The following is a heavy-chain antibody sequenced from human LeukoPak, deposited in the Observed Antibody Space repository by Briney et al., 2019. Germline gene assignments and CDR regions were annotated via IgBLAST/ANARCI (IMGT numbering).Heavy chain of an antibody. CDR3: ARDRGYYDSSGYYYDY. CDR2: IKQDGSEK. D-gene: IGHD3-22*01. V-gene: IGHV3-7*01. CDR1: GFTFSSYW. Sequence: GGSLRLSCAASGFTFSSYWMSWVRQAPGEGLEWVANIKQDGSEKYYVDSVKGRFTISRDNAKNSLYLQMNSLRAEDTAVYYCARDRGYYDSSGYYYDYWGQGTLVTVSS. J-gene: IGHJ4*02.